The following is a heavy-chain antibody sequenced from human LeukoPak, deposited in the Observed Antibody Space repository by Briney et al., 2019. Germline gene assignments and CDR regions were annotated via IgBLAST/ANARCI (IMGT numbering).Heavy chain of an antibody. D-gene: IGHD5-18*01. CDR2: IYHSGST. CDR3: ARGVRYSRYYYYYYMDV. V-gene: IGHV4-34*01. Sequence: SETLSLTCAVYGGSFSGYYWSWIRQPPGKGLEWIGSIYHSGSTYYNPSLKSRVTISVDTSKNQFSLRLSSVTAADTAVYYCARGVRYSRYYYYYYMDVWGKGTTVTVSS. CDR1: GGSFSGYY. J-gene: IGHJ6*03.